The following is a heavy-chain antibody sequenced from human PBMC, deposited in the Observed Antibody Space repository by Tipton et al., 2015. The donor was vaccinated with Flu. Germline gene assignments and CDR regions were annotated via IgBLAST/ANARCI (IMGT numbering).Heavy chain of an antibody. CDR2: IFFRGTT. CDR3: ARELRFLEGSMDV. Sequence: TLSLTCTVSGGSVSSNYWIWIRQFPGKGLEWIGSIFFRGTTTYNPSLKSRVTISSDTSKNEFSLKLTPVTAADTAVYYCARELRFLEGSMDVWGQGATVTVSS. D-gene: IGHD3-3*01. CDR1: GGSVSSNY. V-gene: IGHV4-59*02. J-gene: IGHJ6*02.